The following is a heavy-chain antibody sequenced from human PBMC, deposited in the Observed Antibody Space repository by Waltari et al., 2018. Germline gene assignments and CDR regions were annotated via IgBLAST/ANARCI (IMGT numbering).Heavy chain of an antibody. CDR1: GFTVSSVY. Sequence: EVQLVQSGGVLVQPGGSLRLSCAGSGFTVSSVYMTWVRQAPGKGLEYVAVIDSDGRTFTADPVKGRFTISRDNYENTLYLQMNSLTTDDTAVYYCATRFQDYFDYWGQGTLVTVSS. J-gene: IGHJ4*02. CDR2: IDSDGRT. D-gene: IGHD3-16*01. V-gene: IGHV3-66*02. CDR3: ATRFQDYFDY.